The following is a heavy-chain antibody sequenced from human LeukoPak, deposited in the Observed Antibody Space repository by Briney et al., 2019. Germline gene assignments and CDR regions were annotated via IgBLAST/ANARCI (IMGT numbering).Heavy chain of an antibody. CDR2: INHSGST. D-gene: IGHD4-17*01. Sequence: SETLSLSCAVYVGSFSNYHWTWIRQPPGKGLEWIGEINHSGSTNYNPSLKSRVTISVDTSKKQFSLKLSSVTAADTAVYYCARDYVEGHDYGDYGGAVDYWGQGTLVTVSS. CDR1: VGSFSNYH. J-gene: IGHJ4*02. CDR3: ARDYVEGHDYGDYGGAVDY. V-gene: IGHV4-34*01.